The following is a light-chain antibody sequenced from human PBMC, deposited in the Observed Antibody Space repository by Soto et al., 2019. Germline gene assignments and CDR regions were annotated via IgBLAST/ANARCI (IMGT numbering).Light chain of an antibody. CDR3: LSGNKDNPRDV. J-gene: IGLJ1*01. CDR2: EDS. Sequence: SYELTQLPSVSASTGQTARITCSGDVLGENYADCHQQKPGQAPEMVIYEDSERYPGIPERFSGSTSGYATTLSISRVLTEDEADYYCLSGNKDNPRDVFGRGTKVTVL. V-gene: IGLV3-22*01. CDR1: VLGENY.